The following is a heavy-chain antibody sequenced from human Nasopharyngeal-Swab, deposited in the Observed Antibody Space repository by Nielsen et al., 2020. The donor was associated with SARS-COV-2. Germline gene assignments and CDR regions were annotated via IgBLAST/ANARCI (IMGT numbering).Heavy chain of an antibody. D-gene: IGHD1-1*01. V-gene: IGHV3-21*04. CDR3: AKGYTPDY. Sequence: GESLKISCAASGFTLSSNSMNWVRQAPGKGLEWVSSISTSSSYLYYADSVKGRFTISRDNPKNSLYLQMNSLRAEDTAVYYCAKGYTPDYWGQGTLVTVSS. CDR2: ISTSSSYL. CDR1: GFTLSSNS. J-gene: IGHJ4*02.